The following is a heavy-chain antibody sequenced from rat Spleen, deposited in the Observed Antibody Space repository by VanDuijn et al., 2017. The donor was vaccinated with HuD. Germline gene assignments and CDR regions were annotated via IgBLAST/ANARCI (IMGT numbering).Heavy chain of an antibody. CDR2: INKDSSTI. D-gene: IGHD4-3*01. Sequence: EVKLVESGGGLVQPGRSLKLSCVASGFKFNDHWMGWVRQAPGKGLEWIGEINKDSSTINYSPSLRDKFIISRDNAQNTLYLHMIKLGSEDTAIYYWARYGVRVMDAWGQGASVTVSS. V-gene: IGHV4-2*01. CDR3: ARYGVRVMDA. CDR1: GFKFNDHW. J-gene: IGHJ4*01.